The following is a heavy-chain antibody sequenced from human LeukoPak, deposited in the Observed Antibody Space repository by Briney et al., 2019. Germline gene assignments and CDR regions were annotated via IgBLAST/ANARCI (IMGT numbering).Heavy chain of an antibody. J-gene: IGHJ4*02. Sequence: ASVKVSCKSSGYTFSTYGISWVRQAPGQGLEWMGWISGNNGNTNYAQNLQGRVTMTTDTSTSTAYMGLRSLRSDDTAVYYCARDGLTTVTTPIDYWGQGTLVTVSS. CDR3: ARDGLTTVTTPIDY. CDR2: ISGNNGNT. D-gene: IGHD4-17*01. V-gene: IGHV1-18*01. CDR1: GYTFSTYG.